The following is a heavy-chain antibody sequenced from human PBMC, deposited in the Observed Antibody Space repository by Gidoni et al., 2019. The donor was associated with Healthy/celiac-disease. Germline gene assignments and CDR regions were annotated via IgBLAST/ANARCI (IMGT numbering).Heavy chain of an antibody. CDR3: ARDCYSSSWYSSGGFDP. CDR1: GGSISSYY. J-gene: IGHJ5*02. CDR2: IYYSGST. D-gene: IGHD6-13*01. V-gene: IGHV4-59*01. Sequence: QVQLQESGPGLVKPSETLSLTCTVSGGSISSYYWSWIRQPPGKGLEWIGYIYYSGSTNYNPSLKSRVTISVDTSKNQFSLKLSSVTAADTAVYYCARDCYSSSWYSSGGFDPWGQGTLVTVSS.